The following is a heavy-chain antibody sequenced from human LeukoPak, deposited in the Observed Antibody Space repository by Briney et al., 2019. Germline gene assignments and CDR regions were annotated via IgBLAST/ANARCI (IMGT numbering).Heavy chain of an antibody. CDR3: ARSWTGSGYSYGSEFDY. CDR1: GGSISSYY. Sequence: SETLSLTCTVSGGSISSYYWSWIRQPAGKGLEWIGRIYTSGSTNYNPSLKSRVTMSVDTSKNQFSLKLSSVTAADTAVYYCARSWTGSGYSYGSEFDYWGQGTLVTVSS. J-gene: IGHJ4*02. V-gene: IGHV4-4*07. CDR2: IYTSGST. D-gene: IGHD5-18*01.